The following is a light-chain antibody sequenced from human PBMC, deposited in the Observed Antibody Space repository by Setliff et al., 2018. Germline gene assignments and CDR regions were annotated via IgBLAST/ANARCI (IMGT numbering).Light chain of an antibody. CDR2: EVS. J-gene: IGLJ1*01. CDR1: SNDIFSYNY. Sequence: QSVLTQPPSASGSPGQSVTISCTGTSNDIFSYNYVSWYQQHPGKAPQLLIYEVSKRPSGVPDRFSGSKSGNTASLTVSGLQAEDEADYYCSTYEGTNNFVFGTGTKV. CDR3: STYEGTNNFV. V-gene: IGLV2-8*01.